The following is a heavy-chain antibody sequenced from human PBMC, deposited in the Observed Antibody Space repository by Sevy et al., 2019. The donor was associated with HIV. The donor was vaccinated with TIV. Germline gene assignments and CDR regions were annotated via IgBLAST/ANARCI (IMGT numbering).Heavy chain of an antibody. CDR3: AKTLQKLRFQPHYFDY. Sequence: GGSLRLSCAASGFTLTSYTMNWVRQAPGKGLEWVASISATGGSTYYADSVKGRFTSSRDVSKGTPYLQMNSLTAEDTAIFYCAKTLQKLRFQPHYFDYWGQGTLVTVSS. CDR2: ISATGGST. D-gene: IGHD2-21*02. J-gene: IGHJ4*02. V-gene: IGHV3-23*01. CDR1: GFTLTSYT.